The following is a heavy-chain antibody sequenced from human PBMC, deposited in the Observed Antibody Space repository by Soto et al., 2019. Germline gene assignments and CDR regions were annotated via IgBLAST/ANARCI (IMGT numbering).Heavy chain of an antibody. CDR2: IYYSGST. CDR3: ARLVPDYGDSDY. D-gene: IGHD4-17*01. CDR1: GGSISSSSYY. Sequence: QLQLQESGPGLVKPSETLSLTCTVSGGSISSSSYYWGWIRQPPGKGLEWIGSIYYSGSTYYNPSLKSRVTISVDTSKNQFSLKLSSVTAADTAVYYCARLVPDYGDSDYWGQGTLVTVSS. J-gene: IGHJ4*02. V-gene: IGHV4-39*01.